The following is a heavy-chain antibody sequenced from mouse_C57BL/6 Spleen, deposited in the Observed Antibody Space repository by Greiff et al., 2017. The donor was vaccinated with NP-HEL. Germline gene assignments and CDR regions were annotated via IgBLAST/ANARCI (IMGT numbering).Heavy chain of an antibody. CDR2: ISSGGDYI. Sequence: EVKLQESGEGLVKPGGSLKLSCAASGFTFSSYAMSWVRQTPEKRLEWVAYISSGGDYIYYADTVKGRFTISRDNARNTLYLQMSSLKSEDTAMYYCTRDRSYGNYGAWFAYWGQGTLVTVSA. V-gene: IGHV5-9-1*02. CDR3: TRDRSYGNYGAWFAY. CDR1: GFTFSSYA. D-gene: IGHD2-1*01. J-gene: IGHJ3*01.